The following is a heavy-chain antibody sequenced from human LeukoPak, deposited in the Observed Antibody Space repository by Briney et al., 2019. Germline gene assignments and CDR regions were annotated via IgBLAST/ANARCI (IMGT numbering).Heavy chain of an antibody. CDR2: ISSSGSTI. Sequence: GGSLRLSCAASGFTFSDYYMTWIRQAPGKGLEWVSYISSSGSTIYYADSVKGRFTISRDNAKNLLYLQMNSLRAEDTAVYYCARDQGDQQLALDYWGQGTLVTVSS. CDR3: ARDQGDQQLALDY. V-gene: IGHV3-11*01. J-gene: IGHJ4*02. CDR1: GFTFSDYY. D-gene: IGHD6-13*01.